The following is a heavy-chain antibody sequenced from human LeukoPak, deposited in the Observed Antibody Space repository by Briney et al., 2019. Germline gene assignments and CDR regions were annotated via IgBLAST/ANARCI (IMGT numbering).Heavy chain of an antibody. D-gene: IGHD1-26*01. CDR1: GGSISSYY. J-gene: IGHJ4*02. CDR3: ARDVGATPGYFDY. CDR2: IYYSGST. V-gene: IGHV4-59*01. Sequence: SETLSLTCTVSGGSISSYYWNWIRQPPGKGLEWIGYIYYSGSTNYNPSLKSRVTISVDTSKNQFSLKLSSVTAADTAVYYCARDVGATPGYFDYWGQGTLVTVSS.